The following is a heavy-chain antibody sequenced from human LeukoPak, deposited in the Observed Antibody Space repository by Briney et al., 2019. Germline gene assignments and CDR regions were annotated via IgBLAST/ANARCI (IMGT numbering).Heavy chain of an antibody. V-gene: IGHV3-30-3*01. CDR2: ISYDGSNK. J-gene: IGHJ2*01. D-gene: IGHD3-9*01. CDR1: GFTFSSYA. CDR3: AREGGGYYDILTGYYGRGHDL. Sequence: PGRSLRLPRAASGFTFSSYAMHWVRQAPGKGLEWVAVISYDGSNKYYADSVKGRFTISRDNSKNTLYLQMNSLRAEDTAVYYCAREGGGYYDILTGYYGRGHDLWGRGTLVTVSS.